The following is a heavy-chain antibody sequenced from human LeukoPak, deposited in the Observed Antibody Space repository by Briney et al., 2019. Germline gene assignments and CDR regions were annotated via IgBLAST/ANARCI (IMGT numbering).Heavy chain of an antibody. CDR3: ARLRRYSSGGKIIDY. CDR2: IIPIFGTA. V-gene: IGHV1-69*05. D-gene: IGHD6-19*01. J-gene: IGHJ4*02. CDR1: GGTFSSYA. Sequence: ASVKVSCKASGGTFSSYAISWVRQAPGQGLEWMGGIIPIFGTANYAQKFQGRVTITTDESTSTAYMELSSLRSEYTALYYCARLRRYSSGGKIIDYWGQGTLVTVSS.